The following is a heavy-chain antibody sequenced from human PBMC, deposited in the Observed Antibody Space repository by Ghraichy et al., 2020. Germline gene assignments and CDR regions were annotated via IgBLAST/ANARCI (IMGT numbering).Heavy chain of an antibody. D-gene: IGHD4-17*01. J-gene: IGHJ3*02. CDR1: GFTFRNYA. CDR2: ISGSGRNT. V-gene: IGHV3-23*01. CDR3: AKDPNGDYVGAFAI. Sequence: GGSLRLSCAASGFTFRNYAMSWVRQAPGKGLEWVSGISGSGRNTYYADSLKGRFTISRDNFENTLSLQMSSLRPEDTALYYCAKDPNGDYVGAFAIWGQGTLVTVSS.